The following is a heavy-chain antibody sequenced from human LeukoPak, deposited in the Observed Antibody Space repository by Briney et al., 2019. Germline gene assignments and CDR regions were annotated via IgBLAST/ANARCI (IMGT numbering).Heavy chain of an antibody. CDR2: ISWNSGSI. CDR3: AKGQGIAAAGDFDY. V-gene: IGHV3-9*01. CDR1: GFTFDDYA. J-gene: IGHJ4*02. Sequence: SGGSLRLSCAASGFTFDDYAMHWVRQAPGKGLEWVSGISWNSGSIGYADSVKGRFTISRDNAKNSLYLQMNSLRAEDTAVYYCAKGQGIAAAGDFDYWGQGTLVTVSS. D-gene: IGHD6-13*01.